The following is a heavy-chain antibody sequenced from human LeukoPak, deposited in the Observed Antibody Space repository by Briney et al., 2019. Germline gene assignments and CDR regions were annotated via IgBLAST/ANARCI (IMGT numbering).Heavy chain of an antibody. CDR3: ATNSGWNYFDY. CDR2: IYSGGTT. V-gene: IGHV3-53*01. J-gene: IGHJ4*02. CDR1: GFTVSSNY. D-gene: IGHD5-12*01. Sequence: GGSLRLSCAASGFTVSSNYMSWVRQAPGKGLEWVSAIYSGGTTYYADSVRGRFTISRDNPKNTLFLQMNSLRAEDTAVYYCATNSGWNYFDYWGQGTLVTVSS.